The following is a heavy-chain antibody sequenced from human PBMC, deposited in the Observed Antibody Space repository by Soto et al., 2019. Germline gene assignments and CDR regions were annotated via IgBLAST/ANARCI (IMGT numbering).Heavy chain of an antibody. CDR2: ISSSSSNI. J-gene: IGHJ6*02. CDR3: ASLEVASGGYGMDV. V-gene: IGHV3-21*01. CDR1: GFTFSTSW. Sequence: EVQLVESGGGLVQPGGSLRLSCAASGFTFSTSWMNWVRQAPGKGLEWVSSISSSSSNIYYADSVKGRFTISRDNAKNSLYLQMNSLRAEDTAVYYCASLEVASGGYGMDVWGQGTTVTVSS. D-gene: IGHD5-12*01.